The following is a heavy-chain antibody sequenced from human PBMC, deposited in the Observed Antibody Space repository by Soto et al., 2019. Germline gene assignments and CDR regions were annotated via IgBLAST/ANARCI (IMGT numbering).Heavy chain of an antibody. J-gene: IGHJ3*02. V-gene: IGHV3-21*01. CDR3: ARVLSGGHAFDI. Sequence: EVQLVESGGGLVKPGGSLRLSCAASGFTFSSYSMNWVRQAPGKGLEWFSSISSSSSYIYYADSVKGRFTISRDNAKNSLYLQMNSLRAEDTAVYYCARVLSGGHAFDIWGQGTMVTVSS. CDR1: GFTFSSYS. D-gene: IGHD3-10*01. CDR2: ISSSSSYI.